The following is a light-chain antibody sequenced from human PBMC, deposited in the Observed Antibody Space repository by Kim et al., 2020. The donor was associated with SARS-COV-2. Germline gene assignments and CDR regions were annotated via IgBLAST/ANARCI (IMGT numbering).Light chain of an antibody. CDR1: ESVSTN. V-gene: IGKV3-15*01. Sequence: PGERATLSCRASESVSTNLAWYQQKPGQAPRLLIYDAYTRATGIPARFSGSGSGTDFTLTISSLQSEDFAVYYCQQYNRWPPMYTFGQGTKLEI. CDR3: QQYNRWPPMYT. J-gene: IGKJ2*01. CDR2: DAY.